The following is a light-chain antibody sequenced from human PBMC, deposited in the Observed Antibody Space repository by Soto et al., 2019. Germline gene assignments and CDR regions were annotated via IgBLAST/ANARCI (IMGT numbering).Light chain of an antibody. CDR1: QNISNN. J-gene: IGKJ1*01. V-gene: IGKV3-15*01. CDR2: GAS. CDR3: QQYSNWPPWT. Sequence: EIVMTQSPATLSVSPGERATLSCRASQNISNNLAWYQQKPGQAPRLLVYGASTSVIGIPARFGGSGSGTEFTLTISSLQSEDFAVYYCQQYSNWPPWTFGQGTKVEIK.